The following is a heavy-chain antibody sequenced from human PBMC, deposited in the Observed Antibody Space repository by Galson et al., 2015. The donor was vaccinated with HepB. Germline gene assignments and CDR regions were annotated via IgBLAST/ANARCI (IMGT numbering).Heavy chain of an antibody. CDR2: INAGNGNT. V-gene: IGHV1-3*01. D-gene: IGHD3-10*01. CDR3: ARGAMMVRGVIPWFDP. Sequence: SVKVSCKASGYTFTSYAMHWVRQAPGQRLEWMGWINAGNGNTKYSQKFQGRVTITRDTSASTAYMELSSLRSEDTAVYYCARGAMMVRGVIPWFDPWGQGTLVTVSS. J-gene: IGHJ5*02. CDR1: GYTFTSYA.